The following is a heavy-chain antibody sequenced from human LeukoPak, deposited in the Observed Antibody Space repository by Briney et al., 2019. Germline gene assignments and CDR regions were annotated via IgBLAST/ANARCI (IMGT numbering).Heavy chain of an antibody. CDR3: ARQPYDFWSGYHYYYYGMDV. Sequence: SETLSLTCTVSGGSISSGGYYWSWIRQHPGKGLEWIGYIYYSGSTYYNPSLKSRVTISVDTSKNQFSLKLSSVTAADTAVYYCARQPYDFWSGYHYYYYGMDVWGQGTTVTVSS. CDR1: GGSISSGGYY. J-gene: IGHJ6*02. D-gene: IGHD3-3*01. CDR2: IYYSGST. V-gene: IGHV4-31*03.